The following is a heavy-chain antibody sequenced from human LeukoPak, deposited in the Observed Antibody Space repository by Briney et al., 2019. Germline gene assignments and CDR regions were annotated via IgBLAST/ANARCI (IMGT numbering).Heavy chain of an antibody. CDR3: AREGSYPPYYFDY. J-gene: IGHJ4*02. V-gene: IGHV6-1*01. CDR2: TYYRSKWYN. Sequence: SQTLSLTCAISGDSVSNNNAAWNWIRQSPSRALEGLGRTYYRSKWYNDYAASVKSRIIINPDTSKNQFSLQLNSVTAADTAVYYCAREGSYPPYYFDYWGQGTLVTVSS. CDR1: GDSVSNNNAA. D-gene: IGHD1-26*01.